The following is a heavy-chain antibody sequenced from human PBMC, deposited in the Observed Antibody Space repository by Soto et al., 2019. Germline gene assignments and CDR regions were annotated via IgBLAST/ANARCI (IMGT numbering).Heavy chain of an antibody. V-gene: IGHV4-31*03. CDR1: GGPISSGGYY. CDR2: IYYSGST. J-gene: IGHJ3*02. Sequence: QVQLQESGPGLVKPSQTLSLTCTVSGGPISSGGYYWSWIRQHPGKGLEWIGYIYYSGSTYYNPALKRRVTISVDTSKNQFSLKLSSVTAADTAVYYCARVDDILPGYYAFDIWGQGTMVTVSS. D-gene: IGHD3-9*01. CDR3: ARVDDILPGYYAFDI.